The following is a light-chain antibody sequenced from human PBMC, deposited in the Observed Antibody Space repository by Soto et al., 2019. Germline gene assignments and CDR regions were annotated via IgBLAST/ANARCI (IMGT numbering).Light chain of an antibody. V-gene: IGKV1-5*01. CDR1: QGISGW. CDR2: SAS. CDR3: QQYNTWT. Sequence: DIQMTQSPSTLSASIGDNVTITCRASQGISGWLAWYQQKPGKAPRLLIHSASTLHRGVPSRFSGSGSGTEFSLTITSLQPDDFGTFYCQQYNTWTFGQGTKLEIK. J-gene: IGKJ2*01.